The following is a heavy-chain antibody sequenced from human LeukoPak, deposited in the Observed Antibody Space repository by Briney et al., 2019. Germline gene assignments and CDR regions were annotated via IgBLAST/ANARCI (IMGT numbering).Heavy chain of an antibody. CDR2: IYIDGSST. D-gene: IGHD2-2*02. J-gene: IGHJ3*02. Sequence: GGSLRLSCAASGFTFSSYEMNWVRQAPGKGLVWVSRIYIDGSSTTYADSVKGRFTISRDNAKNTLYLQMNSLRAEDTAVYYCARAGYCSSTSCYSRDDAFDIWGQGTMVTVSS. CDR3: ARAGYCSSTSCYSRDDAFDI. CDR1: GFTFSSYE. V-gene: IGHV3-74*01.